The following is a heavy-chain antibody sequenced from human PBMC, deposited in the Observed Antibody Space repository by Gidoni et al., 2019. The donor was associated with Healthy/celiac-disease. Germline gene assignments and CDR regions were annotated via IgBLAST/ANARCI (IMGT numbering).Heavy chain of an antibody. Sequence: QVQLQESGPGLVKPSQTLSLTCSVSGGSFSSCSYYWSWIRQPAGKGLEWIGRIYTSGSTNYNPSLKSRVTISVDTSKNQFSLRLSSVTAADTAVYYCARSTGYYYDSSGYRYWGQGALVTVSS. CDR2: IYTSGST. J-gene: IGHJ4*02. CDR3: ARSTGYYYDSSGYRY. V-gene: IGHV4-61*02. D-gene: IGHD3-22*01. CDR1: GGSFSSCSYY.